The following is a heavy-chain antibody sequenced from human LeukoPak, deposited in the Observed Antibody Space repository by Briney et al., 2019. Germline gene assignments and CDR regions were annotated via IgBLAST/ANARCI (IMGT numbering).Heavy chain of an antibody. CDR3: ANLPAANDAFDI. Sequence: GRSLRLSCAASGFTFSSYGMHWVRQAPGKGREGEAVISYDGSNKYYADSVKGRFTISRDNSKNTLYLQMNSLRAEDTAVYYCANLPAANDAFDIWGHGTMVTVSS. CDR2: ISYDGSNK. V-gene: IGHV3-30*18. CDR1: GFTFSSYG. D-gene: IGHD2-2*01. J-gene: IGHJ3*02.